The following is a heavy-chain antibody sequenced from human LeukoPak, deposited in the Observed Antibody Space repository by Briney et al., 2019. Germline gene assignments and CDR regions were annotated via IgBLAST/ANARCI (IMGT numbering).Heavy chain of an antibody. CDR1: GFTVSSNY. V-gene: IGHV3-53*01. CDR2: TYSGGST. D-gene: IGHD3-10*01. Sequence: GGSLRLSCAASGFTVSSNYMSWVRQAPGKGLEWVSVTYSGGSTYYADSAKGRFTISRDNSKNTLYPQMNSLRAEDTAVYYCARVLSGRGSLYSYYYYMDVWGKGTTVTIFS. J-gene: IGHJ6*03. CDR3: ARVLSGRGSLYSYYYYMDV.